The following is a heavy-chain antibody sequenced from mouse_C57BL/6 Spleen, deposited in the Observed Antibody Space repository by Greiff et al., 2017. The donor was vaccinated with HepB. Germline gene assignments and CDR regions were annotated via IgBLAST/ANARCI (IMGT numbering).Heavy chain of an antibody. CDR1: GFTFSDYG. D-gene: IGHD1-1*01. CDR2: ISSGSSTI. V-gene: IGHV5-17*01. J-gene: IGHJ2*01. CDR3: ARNRADYYGSSYYFDY. Sequence: EVKLMESGGGLVKPGGSLKLSCAASGFTFSDYGMHWVRQAPEKGLEWVAYISSGSSTIYYADTVKGRFTISRDNAKNTLFLQMTSLRSEDTAMYYCARNRADYYGSSYYFDYWGQGTTLTVSS.